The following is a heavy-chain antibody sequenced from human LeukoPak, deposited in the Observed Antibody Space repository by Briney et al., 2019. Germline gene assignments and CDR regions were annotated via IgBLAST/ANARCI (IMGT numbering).Heavy chain of an antibody. CDR1: GFTFSNHW. D-gene: IGHD3-22*01. CDR2: INSDGRTT. CDR3: ARGGDYYDSAGAFDI. J-gene: IGHJ3*02. Sequence: GGSLRLSCAASGFTFSNHWMHWVRQAPGKGLVWVSRINSDGRTTTYADSVKGRFTISRDNAKTTLYLQLNSLRAEDTDVYFCARGGDYYDSAGAFDIWGQGTMVTVSS. V-gene: IGHV3-74*01.